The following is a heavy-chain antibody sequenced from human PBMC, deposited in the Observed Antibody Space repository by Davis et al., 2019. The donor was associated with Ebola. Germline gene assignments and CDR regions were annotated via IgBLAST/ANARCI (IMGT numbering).Heavy chain of an antibody. D-gene: IGHD5-12*01. CDR1: GYSFTSYW. CDR2: IDPSDSYT. V-gene: IGHV5-10-1*01. J-gene: IGHJ6*02. CDR3: ASMGPSGYDSGAAVYYYGMDV. Sequence: GESLKISCKGSGYSFTSYWISWVRQMPGKGLEWMGRIDPSDSYTNYSPSFQGHVTISADKSISTAYLQWSSLKASDTAMYYCASMGPSGYDSGAAVYYYGMDVWGQGTTVTVSS.